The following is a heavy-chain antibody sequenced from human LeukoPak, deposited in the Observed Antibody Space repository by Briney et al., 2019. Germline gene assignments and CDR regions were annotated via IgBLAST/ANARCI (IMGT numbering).Heavy chain of an antibody. CDR1: GFTFSSYA. D-gene: IGHD6-13*01. J-gene: IGHJ6*02. V-gene: IGHV3-23*01. CDR2: ISGSGGST. Sequence: GGSLRLSCVASGFTFSSYAMSWVRQAPGKGLEWVSAISGSGGSTYYADSVKGRFTISRDNSKNTLYLQMNSLRAEDTAVYYCAKVISSSWYYYYYGMDVWGQGTTVTVSS. CDR3: AKVISSSWYYYYYGMDV.